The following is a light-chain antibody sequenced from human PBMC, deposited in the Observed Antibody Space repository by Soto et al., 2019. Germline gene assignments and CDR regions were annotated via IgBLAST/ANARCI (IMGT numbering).Light chain of an antibody. Sequence: DIQMTQSPSSVSASVGARVTITCRASQDINKWLAWYQQKPGLAPNLVIYTASRLHGGGPSRFSCCSAGTDFTLPISSLQPEAAATYYCQQGKSFLLTFGGGTTV. CDR3: QQGKSFLLT. CDR2: TAS. CDR1: QDINKW. V-gene: IGKV1-12*01. J-gene: IGKJ4*01.